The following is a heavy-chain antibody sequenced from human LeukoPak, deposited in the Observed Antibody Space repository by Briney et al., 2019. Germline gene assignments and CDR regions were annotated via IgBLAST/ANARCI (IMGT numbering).Heavy chain of an antibody. V-gene: IGHV3-72*01. CDR1: GFTFSDHY. Sequence: GGSLRLSCAASGFTFSDHYMDWVRQAPGKGLEWVGRCRNKANSYTTEYAASVEGRFTISRDDSKNSLYLQMNSLKAEDTAVYYCAGEAGSYGPVVYWGQGTLVAVSS. CDR3: AGEAGSYGPVVY. D-gene: IGHD3-10*01. CDR2: CRNKANSYTT. J-gene: IGHJ4*02.